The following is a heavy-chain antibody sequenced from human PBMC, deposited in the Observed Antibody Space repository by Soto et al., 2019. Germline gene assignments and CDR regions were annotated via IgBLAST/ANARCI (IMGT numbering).Heavy chain of an antibody. J-gene: IGHJ6*02. CDR2: IDPSDSYT. D-gene: IGHD3-22*01. V-gene: IGHV5-10-1*01. CDR1: GYSFTSYW. CDR3: ARLYCDNSGMDV. Sequence: EVQLVQSGAEVKKPGESLRISCKGSGYSFTSYWVTWVRQMPGKGLEWMGRIDPSDSYTNYNPPFQGHVTISVDKSISTAYLQWSSLKASDTAMYYCARLYCDNSGMDVWGQGTTVTGSS.